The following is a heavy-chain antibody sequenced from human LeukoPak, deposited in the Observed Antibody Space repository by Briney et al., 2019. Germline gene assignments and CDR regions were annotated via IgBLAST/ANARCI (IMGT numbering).Heavy chain of an antibody. J-gene: IGHJ4*02. D-gene: IGHD3-9*01. CDR3: ARVNYDILTGYYNGVFWDY. Sequence: ASVKVSWKASGYTFNSYYMHWVRQAPGQGLEWMGIINLSGGSTIYAQKFQGRVTITRDKSTGTVYMELSSVRSEDTAVYYCARVNYDILTGYYNGVFWDYWGQGTLVTVSS. CDR1: GYTFNSYY. V-gene: IGHV1-46*02. CDR2: INLSGGST.